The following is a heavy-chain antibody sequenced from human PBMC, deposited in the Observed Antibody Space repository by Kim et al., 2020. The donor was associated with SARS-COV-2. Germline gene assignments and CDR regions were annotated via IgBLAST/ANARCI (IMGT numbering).Heavy chain of an antibody. D-gene: IGHD6-13*01. Sequence: GESLKISCKGSGYSFTSYWISWVRQMPGKGLEWMGRIDPSDSYTNYSPSFQGHVTISADKSISTAYLQWSSLKASDTAMYYCARYEGAYSSSWYTDYWGQGTLVTVSS. CDR3: ARYEGAYSSSWYTDY. J-gene: IGHJ4*02. CDR1: GYSFTSYW. CDR2: IDPSDSYT. V-gene: IGHV5-10-1*01.